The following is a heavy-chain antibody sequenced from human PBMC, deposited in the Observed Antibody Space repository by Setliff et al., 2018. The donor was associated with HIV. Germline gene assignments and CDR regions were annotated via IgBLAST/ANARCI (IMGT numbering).Heavy chain of an antibody. CDR3: ARGRTYDSSGYIGNWFDP. CDR1: GYTFTSLD. Sequence: ASVKVSCKASGYTFTSLDINWVRQATGQGLEWMGCINLNTGNTNYAQKFQGRVIVTRDTSINTAYVELRSLRLDDTAVYFCARGRTYDSSGYIGNWFDPWGQGTLVTVSS. CDR2: INLNTGNT. D-gene: IGHD3-22*01. J-gene: IGHJ5*02. V-gene: IGHV1-8*01.